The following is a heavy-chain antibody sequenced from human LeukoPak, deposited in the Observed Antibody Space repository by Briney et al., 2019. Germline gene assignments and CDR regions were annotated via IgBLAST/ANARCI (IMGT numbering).Heavy chain of an antibody. CDR2: IHYTGST. V-gene: IGHV4-59*01. CDR1: GGSISSFF. Sequence: SETLSLTCTVSGGSISSFFWNWIRQPPGKGLEWIGYIHYTGSTKDNPSLKRRVTTSVDTSKNQFSLKLRSVTAADTAVYYCARSRGGYGDYGSWFDPWGQGILVSVSS. CDR3: ARSRGGYGDYGSWFDP. D-gene: IGHD4-17*01. J-gene: IGHJ5*02.